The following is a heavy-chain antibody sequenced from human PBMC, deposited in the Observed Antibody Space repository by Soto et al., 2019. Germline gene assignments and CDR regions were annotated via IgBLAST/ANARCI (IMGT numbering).Heavy chain of an antibody. J-gene: IGHJ4*02. CDR3: ARDRLIAVTGLLNY. D-gene: IGHD6-19*01. CDR2: ISAYNGKT. V-gene: IGHV1-18*01. Sequence: QVQLVQSGAEVKKPGASVKVSCKTSGYPFTSYGINWVRQAPGQGPEWMGWISAYNGKTSYTQKFQGRVTMTTDTSTSTAYMELRSLRSDDTSVYYCARDRLIAVTGLLNYWGQGTLVPVSS. CDR1: GYPFTSYG.